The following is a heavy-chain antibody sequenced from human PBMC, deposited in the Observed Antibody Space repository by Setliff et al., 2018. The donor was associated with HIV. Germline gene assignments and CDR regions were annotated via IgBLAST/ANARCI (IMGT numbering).Heavy chain of an antibody. J-gene: IGHJ4*02. CDR3: VRGTTD. CDR1: GLTFSNYG. V-gene: IGHV3-64D*09. Sequence: PGESLKISCAASGLTFSNYGMHWVRQAPGKGLEYVSAISGNGGDTYYADSAKGRFIISRDNSKNALYLQMSSLRIEDTAVYYCVRGTTDWGQGTLVTVSS. CDR2: ISGNGGDT. D-gene: IGHD1-1*01.